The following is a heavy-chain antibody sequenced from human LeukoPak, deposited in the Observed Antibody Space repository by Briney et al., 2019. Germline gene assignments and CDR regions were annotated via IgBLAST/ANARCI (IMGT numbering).Heavy chain of an antibody. CDR1: GYTFTSYG. J-gene: IGHJ6*02. Sequence: ASVKVSCKASGYTFTSYGITWVRQAPGQGLEWMGWISAYNGDTNYAQKLQGRVTMTTDTSTSTAYMELSSLRSEDTAVYYCATSPRVYYYYGMDVWGQGTTVTVSS. V-gene: IGHV1-18*01. CDR2: ISAYNGDT. CDR3: ATSPRVYYYYGMDV. D-gene: IGHD1-1*01.